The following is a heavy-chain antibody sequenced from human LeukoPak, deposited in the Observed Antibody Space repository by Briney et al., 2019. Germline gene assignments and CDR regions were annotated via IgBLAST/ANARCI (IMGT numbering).Heavy chain of an antibody. V-gene: IGHV3-30-3*01. Sequence: GRSLRLSCAASGFTFSNYAMHWVCQAPGKGLEWIAVISYDGSNKYYADSVKGRFTISRDNSKNTLYLQMNSLRAEDTAVYYCARDLSWGSSWSYGMDVWGQGTTVTVSS. CDR3: ARDLSWGSSWSYGMDV. D-gene: IGHD6-13*01. CDR1: GFTFSNYA. J-gene: IGHJ6*02. CDR2: ISYDGSNK.